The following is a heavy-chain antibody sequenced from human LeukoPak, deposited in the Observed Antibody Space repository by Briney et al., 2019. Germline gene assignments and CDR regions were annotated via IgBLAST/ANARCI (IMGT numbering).Heavy chain of an antibody. CDR1: GYTFTSYG. V-gene: IGHV1-18*01. J-gene: IGHJ6*02. Sequence: ASVKVSCKASGYTFTSYGISWVRQAPGQGLEWMGWISAYNGNINYAQKLQGRVTMTTDTSTSTAYMELRSLRSDDTAVYYCARGGIVGAAFEYYYGMDVWGQGTTVTVSS. CDR2: ISAYNGNI. D-gene: IGHD1-26*01. CDR3: ARGGIVGAAFEYYYGMDV.